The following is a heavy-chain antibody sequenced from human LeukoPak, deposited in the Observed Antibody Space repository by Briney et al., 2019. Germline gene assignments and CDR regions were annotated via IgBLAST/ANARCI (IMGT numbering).Heavy chain of an antibody. CDR2: INQDGSDK. CDR3: VRMRSMDV. Sequence: GGSLRLSCAASGFTFSNFWMNWVRQAPGKGLEWVAKINQDGSDKYYVDSVKGRFTISRDNAKSSLYLQMNSLRAEDTAVYYCVRMRSMDVWGQGTTVTVSS. V-gene: IGHV3-7*01. J-gene: IGHJ6*02. CDR1: GFTFSNFW.